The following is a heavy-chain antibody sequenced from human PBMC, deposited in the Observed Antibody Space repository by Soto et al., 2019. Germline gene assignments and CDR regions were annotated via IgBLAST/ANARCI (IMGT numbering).Heavy chain of an antibody. V-gene: IGHV3-30*02. J-gene: IGHJ6*02. CDR3: ASGTRAYCSSTSCYTVNGQTCSGLDV. D-gene: IGHD2-2*02. CDR2: IRYDGSYD. CDR1: GFTFNTFA. Sequence: QMQLVESGGGVVQPGDSLRLSCVASGFTFNTFAMHWVRQAPGRGPEWVAIIRYDGSYDYYADSVKGRFTISRDNSNKTLFLRMSSLRAEDTAVYYCASGTRAYCSSTSCYTVNGQTCSGLDVWGQGTRVNVSS.